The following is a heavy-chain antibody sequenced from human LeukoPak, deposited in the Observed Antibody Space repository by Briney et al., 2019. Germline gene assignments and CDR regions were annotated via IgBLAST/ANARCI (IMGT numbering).Heavy chain of an antibody. D-gene: IGHD3-9*01. CDR2: INHSGST. CDR3: ARRGYFDRKIDY. V-gene: IGHV4-34*01. Sequence: SETLSLTCAVYGGSFSGYYWSWIRQPPGKGLEWIGEINHSGSTNYNPSLKSRVTISVDTSKNQFSLELSSVTAADTAVYYCARRGYFDRKIDYWGQGTLVTVSS. J-gene: IGHJ4*02. CDR1: GGSFSGYY.